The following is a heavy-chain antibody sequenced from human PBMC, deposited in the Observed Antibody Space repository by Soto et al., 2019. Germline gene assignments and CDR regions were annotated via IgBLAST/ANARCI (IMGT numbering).Heavy chain of an antibody. V-gene: IGHV4-59*01. D-gene: IGHD3-16*01. CDR3: ASHPKYYDNGHYFDY. J-gene: IGHJ4*02. Sequence: LTCTVSGGSISSYYWSWIRQPPGKGLEWIGYIYYSGSTNYNPSLKSRVTISVDTSKNQFSLKLSSVTAADTAMYYCASHPKYYDNGHYFDYWGQGTPVTVSS. CDR1: GGSISSYY. CDR2: IYYSGST.